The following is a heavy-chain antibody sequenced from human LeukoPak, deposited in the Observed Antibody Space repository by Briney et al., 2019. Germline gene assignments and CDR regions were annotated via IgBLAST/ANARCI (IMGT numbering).Heavy chain of an antibody. D-gene: IGHD3-16*01. J-gene: IGHJ4*02. Sequence: PGGSLRLSCAASGFTFSSYSMNWVRQAPGKGLEWVSYISSSSSTIYYADSVEGRFTISRDNAKNSLYLQMNSLRAEDTAVYYCARDQTFYFDYWGQGTLVTVSS. V-gene: IGHV3-48*01. CDR2: ISSSSSTI. CDR3: ARDQTFYFDY. CDR1: GFTFSSYS.